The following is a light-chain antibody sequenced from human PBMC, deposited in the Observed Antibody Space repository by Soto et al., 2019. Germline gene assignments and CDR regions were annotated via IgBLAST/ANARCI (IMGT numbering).Light chain of an antibody. J-gene: IGKJ4*01. CDR2: DAS. Sequence: EIVLTQSPSTLSWSPGERATLSCGASQSVSSYLAWYQQKPGQAPRLLIYDASSRAAGIPDRFSGSGSGTDFTLSISRLEPDDFAVYYCQQYRSSPPLTFGGGTKVDIK. CDR1: QSVSSY. CDR3: QQYRSSPPLT. V-gene: IGKV3D-20*01.